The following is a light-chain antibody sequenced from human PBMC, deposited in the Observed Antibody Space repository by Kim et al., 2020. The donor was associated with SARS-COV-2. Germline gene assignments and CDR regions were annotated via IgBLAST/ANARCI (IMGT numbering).Light chain of an antibody. Sequence: ELTQPPSASGTPGQRVTISCSGSSSNIGSNSVYWYQQLPGTAPKLLIYRNNQRPSGVPDRFSGSKSGTSASLAISGLRSEDEADYYCAAWDDSLSGLVFGTGTKVTVL. V-gene: IGLV1-47*01. CDR1: SSNIGSNS. CDR2: RNN. CDR3: AAWDDSLSGLV. J-gene: IGLJ1*01.